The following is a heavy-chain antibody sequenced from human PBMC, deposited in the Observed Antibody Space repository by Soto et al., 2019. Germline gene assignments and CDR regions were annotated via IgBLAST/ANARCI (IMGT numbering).Heavy chain of an antibody. CDR2: ITSIGGGT. CDR1: GFTLSAYV. J-gene: IGHJ4*02. D-gene: IGHD6-13*01. V-gene: IGHV3-23*01. CDR3: AKLTAA. Sequence: GPLRLSFEDSGFTLSAYVMSWVRQAPVKGLEWVSSITSIGGGTYYSDSVKGRLTVSRDNSKNTVYLQMNSMRDEDTAVYYCAKLTAAWGQGTMVPVSS.